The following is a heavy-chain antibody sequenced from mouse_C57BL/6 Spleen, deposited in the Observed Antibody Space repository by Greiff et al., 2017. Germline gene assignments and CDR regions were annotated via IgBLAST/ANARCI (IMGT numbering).Heavy chain of an antibody. D-gene: IGHD2-1*01. CDR3: APIYYGNYYYVDY. V-gene: IGHV14-3*01. Sequence: EVQLQQSVAELVRPGASVKLSCTASGFNIKNTYMHWVKQRPEQGLEWMGRIDPANGNTKYAPKFQGKATITADTSSNTAYLQLSSLTAEDTAIYYCAPIYYGNYYYVDYWGQGTTLTVSS. J-gene: IGHJ2*01. CDR1: GFNIKNTY. CDR2: IDPANGNT.